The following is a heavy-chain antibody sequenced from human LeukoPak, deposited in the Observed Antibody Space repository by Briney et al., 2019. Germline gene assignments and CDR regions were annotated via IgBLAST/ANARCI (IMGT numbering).Heavy chain of an antibody. D-gene: IGHD2-21*02. CDR3: ARCLRGGDFVAQDAFDI. V-gene: IGHV1-46*01. J-gene: IGHJ3*02. CDR2: INPSGGST. Sequence: ASVKVSYKASAYTFISYYMHWVRRAPGQGLEWTGRINPSGGSTSYAQKFQGRVTMTRDTSTSTVYMELSSLRSEDTAVYYCARCLRGGDFVAQDAFDIWGQGTMVTVSS. CDR1: AYTFISYY.